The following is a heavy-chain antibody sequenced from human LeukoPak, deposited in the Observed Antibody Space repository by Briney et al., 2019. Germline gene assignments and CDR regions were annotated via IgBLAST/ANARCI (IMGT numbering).Heavy chain of an antibody. J-gene: IGHJ3*02. CDR2: ISSSGSTI. CDR3: ARRGSSGSLLRGFFDI. CDR1: GFTFSSYE. Sequence: GGSLRLSCAASGFTFSSYEMNWVRQAPGKGLEWVSYISSSGSTIYYADSVKGRFTISRDNAKNSLYLDMNSLRAEDTAVYYCARRGSSGSLLRGFFDIWGQGTMVTVSS. V-gene: IGHV3-48*03. D-gene: IGHD3-22*01.